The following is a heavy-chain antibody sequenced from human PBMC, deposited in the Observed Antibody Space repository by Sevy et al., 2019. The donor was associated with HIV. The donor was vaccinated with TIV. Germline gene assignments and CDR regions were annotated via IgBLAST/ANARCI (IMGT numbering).Heavy chain of an antibody. CDR3: ARMGDYFDTSGYYPLKY. D-gene: IGHD3-22*01. J-gene: IGHJ4*02. CDR1: GYTFTGYY. V-gene: IGHV1-2*02. CDR2: INPKTGGT. Sequence: GPVKVSCKASGYTFTGYYVHWLRQAPGQGLEWMGWINPKTGGTYFAKKFQDRVTMTTGTSITTAYMELSGLRFDDTAVYYCARMGDYFDTSGYYPLKYWGQRTLVTVSS.